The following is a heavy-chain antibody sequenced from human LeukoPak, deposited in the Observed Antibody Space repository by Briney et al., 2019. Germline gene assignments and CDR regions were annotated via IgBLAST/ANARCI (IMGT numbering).Heavy chain of an antibody. CDR2: IRTKTNSYTT. Sequence: GGSLRLSCAASGFTFSDHYMDWVRQAPGKGLEWVGRIRTKTNSYTTIYAASVKGRFTISRDDSKNSLYLQVNSLKTEDTAVYARTPCSSSCQGYGMDVWGQGTTVTVSS. V-gene: IGHV3-72*01. D-gene: IGHD2-2*01. CDR1: GFTFSDHY. CDR3: TPCSSSCQGYGMDV. J-gene: IGHJ6*02.